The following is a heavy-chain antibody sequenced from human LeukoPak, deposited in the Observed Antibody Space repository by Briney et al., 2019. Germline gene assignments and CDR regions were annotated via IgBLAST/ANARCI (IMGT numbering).Heavy chain of an antibody. Sequence: GGSLRLSCAASGFTVSRNYMSWVRQAPGKGLEWVSNIYSGGNTYYADSVKGRFTISRDNSKNTLFLQMNSLRAEDTAVYYCAKGKITMIVVVPGGWGQGTLVTVSS. J-gene: IGHJ4*02. CDR1: GFTVSRNY. V-gene: IGHV3-66*01. CDR2: IYSGGNT. CDR3: AKGKITMIVVVPGG. D-gene: IGHD3-22*01.